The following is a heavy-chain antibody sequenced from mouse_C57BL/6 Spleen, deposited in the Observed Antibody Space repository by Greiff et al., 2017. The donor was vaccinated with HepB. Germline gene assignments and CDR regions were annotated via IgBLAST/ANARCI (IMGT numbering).Heavy chain of an antibody. CDR1: GYAFSSSW. Sequence: QVQLQQSGPELVKPGASVKISCKASGYAFSSSWMNWVKQRPGKGLEWIGRIYPGDGDTNYNGKFKGKATLTADKSSSTAYMQLSSLTSEDSAVYFCARWRDYGFAYWGQGTLVTVSA. V-gene: IGHV1-82*01. CDR2: IYPGDGDT. J-gene: IGHJ3*01. D-gene: IGHD2-4*01. CDR3: ARWRDYGFAY.